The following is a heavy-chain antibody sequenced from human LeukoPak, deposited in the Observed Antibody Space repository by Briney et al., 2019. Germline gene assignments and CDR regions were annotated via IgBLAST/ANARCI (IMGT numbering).Heavy chain of an antibody. J-gene: IGHJ4*02. CDR3: ARAWRNRTGFDY. D-gene: IGHD3/OR15-3a*01. Sequence: SETLSLTCTVSGGSISSYYWSWIRQPPGKGLEWIGYIYTSGSTNYNPSLKSRVTISVDTSKNQFSLKLSSVTAADTAVYYCARAWRNRTGFDYWGQGTLVTVSS. CDR2: IYTSGST. V-gene: IGHV4-4*09. CDR1: GGSISSYY.